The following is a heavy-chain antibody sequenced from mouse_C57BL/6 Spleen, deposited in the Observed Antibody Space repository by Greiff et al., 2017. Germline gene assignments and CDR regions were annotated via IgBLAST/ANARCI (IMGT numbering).Heavy chain of an antibody. V-gene: IGHV1-64*01. Sequence: VKLQQPGAELVKPGASVKLSCKASGYTFTSYWMHWVKQRPGQGLEWIGMIHPNSGSTNYNEKFKSKATLTVDKSSSTAYMQLSSLTSEDSAVYYCARSGDGYYGFAYWGQGTLVTVSA. CDR3: ARSGDGYYGFAY. CDR2: IHPNSGST. CDR1: GYTFTSYW. D-gene: IGHD2-3*01. J-gene: IGHJ3*01.